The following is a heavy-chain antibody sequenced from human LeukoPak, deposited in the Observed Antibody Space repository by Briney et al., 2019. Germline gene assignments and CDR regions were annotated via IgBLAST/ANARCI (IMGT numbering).Heavy chain of an antibody. V-gene: IGHV1-69*06. Sequence: SVKVSCKASVYTFTSYAISWVRQAPGQGLEWMGGIIPIFGTANYAQKFQGRVTITADKSTSTAYMELSSLRSEDTAVYYCARSNSHYGGNSEPFDIWGQGTRVSVSS. D-gene: IGHD4-23*01. CDR3: ARSNSHYGGNSEPFDI. CDR1: VYTFTSYA. CDR2: IIPIFGTA. J-gene: IGHJ3*02.